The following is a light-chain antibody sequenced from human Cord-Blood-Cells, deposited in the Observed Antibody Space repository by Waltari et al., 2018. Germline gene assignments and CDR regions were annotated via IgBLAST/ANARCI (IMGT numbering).Light chain of an antibody. Sequence: QSALTQPASVSGSPGQSITFPCTGTSSAVGGYTYVSWSQQHPGKAPKLMIYDVSNRPSGVSNRFSGSKSGNTASLTISGLQAEDEADYYCSSYTSSSTVVFGGGTKLTVL. CDR1: SSAVGGYTY. V-gene: IGLV2-14*01. CDR3: SSYTSSSTVV. CDR2: DVS. J-gene: IGLJ2*01.